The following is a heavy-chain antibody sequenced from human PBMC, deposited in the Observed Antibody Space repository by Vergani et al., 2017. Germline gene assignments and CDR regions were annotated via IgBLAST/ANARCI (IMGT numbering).Heavy chain of an antibody. J-gene: IGHJ4*01. Sequence: QVQLQESGPGLVKPSETLSLTCTVSGGSISSYYWSWIRQPPGKGLEWIGYIYYSGSNNYNPSLKSRVTISVDTSKNQFPLKLCSVTAADTAVYYCARAYYYDGSGYYYGVYFFDCWGQGSLVSVSS. V-gene: IGHV4-59*01. CDR3: ARAYYYDGSGYYYGVYFFDC. CDR1: GGSISSYY. CDR2: IYYSGSN. D-gene: IGHD3-22*01.